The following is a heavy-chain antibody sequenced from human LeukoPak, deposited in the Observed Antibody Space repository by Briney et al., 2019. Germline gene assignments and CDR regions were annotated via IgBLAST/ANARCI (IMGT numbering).Heavy chain of an antibody. D-gene: IGHD6-19*01. CDR2: IRDSGGST. CDR3: AKAGRSGWYPGWPFDF. V-gene: IGHV3-23*01. J-gene: IGHJ3*01. Sequence: GGSLRLSCAASGFTFITYAMSWVRQAPGKGLQWVSVIRDSGGSTYYADSVKGRFTISRDNSKNTLYLQMNSLRAEDTAVYYCAKAGRSGWYPGWPFDFWGQGTMVTVSS. CDR1: GFTFITYA.